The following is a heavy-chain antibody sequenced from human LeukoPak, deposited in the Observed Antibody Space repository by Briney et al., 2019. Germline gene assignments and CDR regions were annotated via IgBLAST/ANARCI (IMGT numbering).Heavy chain of an antibody. CDR3: ARTTDFYRNYFDY. D-gene: IGHD3-3*01. CDR2: IYTSGST. V-gene: IGHV4-61*02. CDR1: GGSISSGSYY. Sequence: PSETLSLTCTVSGGSISSGSYYWSWIRQPAGKGLEWIGRIYTSGSTNYNPSLKSRVTISVDTSKNQFSLKLSSVTAADTAVYYCARTTDFYRNYFDYWGQGTLVTVSS. J-gene: IGHJ4*02.